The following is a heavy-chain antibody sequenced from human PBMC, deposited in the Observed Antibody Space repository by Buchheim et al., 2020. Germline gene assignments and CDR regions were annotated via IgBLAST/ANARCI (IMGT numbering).Heavy chain of an antibody. CDR2: ISAYNGDT. J-gene: IGHJ2*01. CDR3: ARNPPSGSPTRFWFFDL. V-gene: IGHV1-18*01. CDR1: GYTFTSYG. D-gene: IGHD1-26*01. Sequence: QVQLVQSGGEVKKPGASVKVSCKASGYTFTSYGISWVRQAPGQGLEWMGWISAYNGDTRYAQNLQGRVTATKDTSTSTVYMELTGLRFDDTAVYYCARNPPSGSPTRFWFFDLWGRGTL.